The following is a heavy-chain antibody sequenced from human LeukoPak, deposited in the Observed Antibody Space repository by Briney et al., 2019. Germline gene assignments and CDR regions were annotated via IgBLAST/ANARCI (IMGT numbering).Heavy chain of an antibody. CDR2: IYYSGSI. CDR1: GGSISSGDYY. Sequence: SQTLSLTCTVSGGSISSGDYYWSWIRQPPGKGLEWIGYIYYSGSIYYNPSLKSRVTISVDTSKNQFSLKLSSVTAADTAVYYCARAQGYYYGSGSAPDYYGMDVWGQGTTVTVSS. J-gene: IGHJ6*02. D-gene: IGHD3-10*01. V-gene: IGHV4-30-4*01. CDR3: ARAQGYYYGSGSAPDYYGMDV.